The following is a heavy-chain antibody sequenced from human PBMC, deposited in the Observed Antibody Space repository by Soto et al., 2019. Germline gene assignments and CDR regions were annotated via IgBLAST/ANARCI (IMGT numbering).Heavy chain of an antibody. J-gene: IGHJ4*02. CDR1: GFTFSSFT. CDR3: ARHRGYDIFAGYYPPDF. CDR2: ISNTRSST. Sequence: EVQLVESGGGLVQPGGSLRLSCAASGFTFSSFTMSWVRQAPGKGLEWVSSISNTRSSTYYGASVKGPFAVSINNSKNSLFLQFNSLRADDTAVYYSARHRGYDIFAGYYPPDFWGQGTLVTVSS. V-gene: IGHV3-48*01. D-gene: IGHD3-9*01.